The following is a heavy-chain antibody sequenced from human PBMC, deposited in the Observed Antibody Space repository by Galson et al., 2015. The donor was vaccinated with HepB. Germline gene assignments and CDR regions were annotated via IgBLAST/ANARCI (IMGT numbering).Heavy chain of an antibody. Sequence: SVKVSCKAFGYTFNGYFMHWVRQAPGQGLEWMGWINPNSGGSNYAQKFQGRVTMTRDTSISTAYMELSRLRSDDTAVYYCARTLDIGSSYYNYGMDVWGQGTTVTVSS. CDR2: INPNSGGS. J-gene: IGHJ6*02. CDR1: GYTFNGYF. D-gene: IGHD2-15*01. CDR3: ARTLDIGSSYYNYGMDV. V-gene: IGHV1-2*02.